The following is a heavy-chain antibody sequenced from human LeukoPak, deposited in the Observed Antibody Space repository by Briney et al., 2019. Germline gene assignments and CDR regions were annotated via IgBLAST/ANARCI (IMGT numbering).Heavy chain of an antibody. Sequence: QPGRSLRLSCAASGFTFSTYAIHWVRQAPGKGLEWVAVISYDGSNKNYADSVKGRLTISRDNSKNMLYLQMNSLRGDDTAVYYCARGPLQIYYYYMDVWGKGTTVTVSS. CDR3: ARGPLQIYYYYMDV. CDR1: GFTFSTYA. J-gene: IGHJ6*03. V-gene: IGHV3-30-3*01. CDR2: ISYDGSNK. D-gene: IGHD4-11*01.